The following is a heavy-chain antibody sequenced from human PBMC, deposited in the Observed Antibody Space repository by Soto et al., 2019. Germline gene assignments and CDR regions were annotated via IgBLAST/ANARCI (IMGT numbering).Heavy chain of an antibody. V-gene: IGHV4-30-4*01. Sequence: PSETLSLTCTVSGDSIRSGNHYWSWIRQPPGKGLEWIGYIYYSGSTYYSPSLKSRVTISVDTSKSQFSLKLSSVTAADTAAYYCAIGPNLWIEHNFDFSGRGTLGTVSS. CDR2: IYYSGST. CDR1: GDSIRSGNHY. D-gene: IGHD5-12*01. CDR3: AIGPNLWIEHNFDF. J-gene: IGHJ2*01.